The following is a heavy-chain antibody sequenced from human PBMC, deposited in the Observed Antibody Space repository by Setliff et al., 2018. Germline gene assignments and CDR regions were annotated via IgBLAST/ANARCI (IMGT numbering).Heavy chain of an antibody. CDR3: ARTCSGSGCYAGLES. J-gene: IGHJ4*02. Sequence: PGGSLRLSCAASGFTFSSDSVSWVRQAPGKGLEWVSAISGGGGTTKYADSVKGRFTISRDNSKNTLHLQMNSLRPEDTAVYYCARTCSGSGCYAGLESWGQGTPVTVSS. V-gene: IGHV3-23*01. CDR1: GFTFSSDS. D-gene: IGHD2-15*01. CDR2: ISGGGGTT.